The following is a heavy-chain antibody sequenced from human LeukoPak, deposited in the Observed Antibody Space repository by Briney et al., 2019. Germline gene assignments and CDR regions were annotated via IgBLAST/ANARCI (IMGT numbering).Heavy chain of an antibody. V-gene: IGHV3-9*01. CDR3: AKDSQQQLDGGNFDT. CDR1: GFTFYDYP. D-gene: IGHD6-13*01. CDR2: MSWKSGSI. Sequence: GRSLRLSCAASGFTFYDYPMHWVRQAPGEGLEGVSGMSWKSGSIGCADSVKGRFTISRDNAKTTLYPQMNSLRAADTALYYCAKDSQQQLDGGNFDTWGQGKLVTASS. J-gene: IGHJ4*02.